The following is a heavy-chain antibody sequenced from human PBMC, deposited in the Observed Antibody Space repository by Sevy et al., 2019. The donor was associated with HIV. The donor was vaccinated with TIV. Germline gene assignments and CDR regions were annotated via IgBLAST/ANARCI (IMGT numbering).Heavy chain of an antibody. Sequence: ASVKVSCKASGYSFTSYGITWVRQAPGQGLEWMGWIGTLNTNYAQKLQGRVTLTTDTSTSTVYMELRSLRSDDTAVYYCARAPSGSQGPGQYFQHWGQGTLVTVSS. V-gene: IGHV1-18*01. D-gene: IGHD1-26*01. CDR2: IGTLNT. J-gene: IGHJ1*01. CDR1: GYSFTSYG. CDR3: ARAPSGSQGPGQYFQH.